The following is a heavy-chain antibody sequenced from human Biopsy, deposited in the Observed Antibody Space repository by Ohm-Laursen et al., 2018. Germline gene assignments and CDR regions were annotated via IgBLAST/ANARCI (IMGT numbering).Heavy chain of an antibody. Sequence: SHTLSLTCTVSGGSISSDWWSWIPQTPGKGLEWIGYVYYSGTTTYNPSLRSRVTISVDTSMNQISLRLQSVTAADTAIYYCTRATNSTGWPYYYFYGMDIWGQGTTVTVSS. CDR1: GGSISSDW. CDR2: VYYSGTT. J-gene: IGHJ6*02. CDR3: TRATNSTGWPYYYFYGMDI. V-gene: IGHV4-59*07. D-gene: IGHD2/OR15-2a*01.